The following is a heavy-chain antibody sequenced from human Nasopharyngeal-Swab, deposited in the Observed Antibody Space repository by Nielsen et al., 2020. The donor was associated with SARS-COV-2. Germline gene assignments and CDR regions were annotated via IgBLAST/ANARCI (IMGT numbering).Heavy chain of an antibody. Sequence: SVKVSCKASGGTFSSYAISWMRQAPGQGLEWMGGIIPIFGTANYAQKFQGRVTITADESTSTAYMELSSLRSEDTAVYYCARANHCSSTSCYAGARMYYYYMDVWGKGTTVTVSS. CDR2: IIPIFGTA. J-gene: IGHJ6*03. CDR3: ARANHCSSTSCYAGARMYYYYMDV. D-gene: IGHD2-2*01. CDR1: GGTFSSYA. V-gene: IGHV1-69*13.